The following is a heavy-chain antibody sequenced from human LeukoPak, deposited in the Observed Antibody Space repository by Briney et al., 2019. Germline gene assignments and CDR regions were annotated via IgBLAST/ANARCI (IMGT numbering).Heavy chain of an antibody. J-gene: IGHJ4*02. CDR1: GYTFTSCY. CDR3: ARGGAAFDY. D-gene: IGHD6-13*01. V-gene: IGHV1-46*01. Sequence: ASVKVSCKASGYTFTSCYMHWVRQAPGPGLEWMGIINPSGGSTSYAQKFQGRVTMTRNTSISTAYMELSSLRSEDTAVYYCARGGAAFDYWGQGTLVTVSS. CDR2: INPSGGST.